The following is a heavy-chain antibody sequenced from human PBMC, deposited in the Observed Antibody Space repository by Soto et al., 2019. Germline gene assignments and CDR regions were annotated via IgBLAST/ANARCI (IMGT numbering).Heavy chain of an antibody. CDR2: VYYRGNT. CDR3: ARHVGFGDPSYVDP. J-gene: IGHJ5*02. CDR1: GGSINSSRYY. V-gene: IGHV4-39*01. Sequence: QLQLQESGPGLVKPSETLSLTCTVSGGSINSSRYYWGWIRQSPGKGLEWIASVYYRGNTYDNPSLKSRVTISVDMSKTQFPLKLSSVTAADTALYYCARHVGFGDPSYVDPWGQGTLVIVSS. D-gene: IGHD3-16*01.